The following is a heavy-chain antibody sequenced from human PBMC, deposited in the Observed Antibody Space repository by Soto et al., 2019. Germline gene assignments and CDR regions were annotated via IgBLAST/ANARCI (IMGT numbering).Heavy chain of an antibody. V-gene: IGHV3-33*01. D-gene: IGHD1-26*01. J-gene: IGHJ4*02. Sequence: GGSLRLSCAASGFTFSSYGMHWVRQAPGKGLEWVAVIWYDGSNKYYADSVKGRFTISRDNSKNTLYLQMNSLRAEDTAVYYCARGPVGELLEFDYWGQGTLVTVSS. CDR1: GFTFSSYG. CDR3: ARGPVGELLEFDY. CDR2: IWYDGSNK.